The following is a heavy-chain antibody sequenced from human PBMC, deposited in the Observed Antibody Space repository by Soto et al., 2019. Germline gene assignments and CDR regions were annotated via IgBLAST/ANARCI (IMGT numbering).Heavy chain of an antibody. V-gene: IGHV3-23*01. J-gene: IGHJ6*02. CDR3: AKDRGGGGSPSGNAISMDV. Sequence: GGSLRLSCAASGFTFSSYAMSWVRQAPGKGLEWVSAISDNGGSAYYADSVKGRFTISRDKSKSTLYLQMNSLRAEDTAVYYCAKDRGGGGSPSGNAISMDVWGQGTTVTVSS. D-gene: IGHD2-15*01. CDR1: GFTFSSYA. CDR2: ISDNGGSA.